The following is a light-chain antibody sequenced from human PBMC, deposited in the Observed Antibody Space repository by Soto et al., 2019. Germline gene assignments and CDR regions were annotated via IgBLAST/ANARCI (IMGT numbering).Light chain of an antibody. J-gene: IGLJ7*01. V-gene: IGLV2-11*01. CDR3: CSYAGNFWV. CDR2: DVT. CDR1: SSDVGTYNY. Sequence: QSALTQPRSVSGSPGQSVTISCTGTSSDVGTYNYVSWYQQHPGKAPKLIIYDVTQRPSGVPDRFSGSKSGNSASLIISGLQADDEADYHCCSYAGNFWVFGGGTQLTVL.